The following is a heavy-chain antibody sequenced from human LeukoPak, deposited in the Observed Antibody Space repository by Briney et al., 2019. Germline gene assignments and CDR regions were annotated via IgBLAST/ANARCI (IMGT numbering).Heavy chain of an antibody. CDR1: GFTFSNYW. J-gene: IGHJ3*01. D-gene: IGHD5-18*01. CDR3: ARTSLVKGFDL. CDR2: VYTDGITT. Sequence: PGGSLRVSCAASGFTFSNYWMHWVRQAPGEGPVWVSRVYTDGITTNYADSVKGRFTISRDNSKNTVSLQMNSLRAEDTAVYYCARTSLVKGFDLWGQGTVVSVSS. V-gene: IGHV3-74*01.